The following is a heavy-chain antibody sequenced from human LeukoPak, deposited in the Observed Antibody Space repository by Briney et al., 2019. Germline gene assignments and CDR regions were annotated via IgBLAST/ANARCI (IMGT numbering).Heavy chain of an antibody. CDR2: IYRDGSS. CDR3: ARSFYDILIGYYQYFDY. J-gene: IGHJ4*02. Sequence: PGGSLRLSCVASGLFVSSNYMSWVRQAPGKGLGWVSVIYRDGSSYYAESVKGRFTISRDNSKNTLYIQMNSLRAEDTAVYYCARSFYDILIGYYQYFDYWGQGTLVTVSS. CDR1: GLFVSSNY. V-gene: IGHV3-66*01. D-gene: IGHD3-9*01.